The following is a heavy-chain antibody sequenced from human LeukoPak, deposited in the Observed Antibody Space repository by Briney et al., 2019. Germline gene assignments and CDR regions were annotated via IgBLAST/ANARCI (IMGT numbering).Heavy chain of an antibody. D-gene: IGHD6-6*01. CDR2: IRYDGSNK. CDR1: GFTFSSYG. Sequence: GGSLRLSCAASGFTFSSYGMHWVRPAPGKGLEWVAFIRYDGSNKYYADSVKGRFTISRDNSKNTLYLQMNSLRAEDTAVYYCAKQPGIAARPFDYWGQGTLVTVSS. CDR3: AKQPGIAARPFDY. J-gene: IGHJ4*02. V-gene: IGHV3-30*02.